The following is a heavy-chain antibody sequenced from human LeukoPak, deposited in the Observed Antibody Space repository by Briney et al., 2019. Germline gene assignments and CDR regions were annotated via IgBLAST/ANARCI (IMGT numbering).Heavy chain of an antibody. V-gene: IGHV1-46*01. Sequence: RASVKVSCKASGYTFTSYYMHWVRQAPGQGLEWMGIINPSGGSTSYAQKFQGRVTMTRDTSTSTVYMELCSLRSEDTAVYYCARSGYSYGDFDYWGQGTLVTVSS. CDR1: GYTFTSYY. J-gene: IGHJ4*02. D-gene: IGHD5-18*01. CDR3: ARSGYSYGDFDY. CDR2: INPSGGST.